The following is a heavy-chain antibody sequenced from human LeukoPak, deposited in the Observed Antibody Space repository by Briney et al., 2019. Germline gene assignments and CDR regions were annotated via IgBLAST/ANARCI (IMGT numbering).Heavy chain of an antibody. CDR3: ARGRKVPAAMGNWFDP. CDR2: KKQDGSEQ. V-gene: IGHV3-7*01. J-gene: IGHJ5*02. Sequence: GGPLTLSRAPSGFTFRTHWMRWPPPPPGRGLEGWANKKQDGSEQFYVGSVKGRFTISRDNAKNSLYLQMNNLRGEDTAVYYCARGRKVPAAMGNWFDPWGQGTLVTVSS. CDR1: GFTFRTHW. D-gene: IGHD2-2*01.